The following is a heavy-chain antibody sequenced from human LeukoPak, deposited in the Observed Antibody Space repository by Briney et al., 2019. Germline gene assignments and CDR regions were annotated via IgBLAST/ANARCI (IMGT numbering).Heavy chain of an antibody. Sequence: SETLSLTCTVSGGSISSYYWSWIRQPPGKGLEWIGYIYYSGSTNYNPSLKSRVTISVDTSKNQFSLKLSSVTAADTAVYYCARGGYGDYPEGFDYWGQGTLVTVSS. D-gene: IGHD4-17*01. CDR3: ARGGYGDYPEGFDY. V-gene: IGHV4-59*01. CDR1: GGSISSYY. J-gene: IGHJ4*02. CDR2: IYYSGST.